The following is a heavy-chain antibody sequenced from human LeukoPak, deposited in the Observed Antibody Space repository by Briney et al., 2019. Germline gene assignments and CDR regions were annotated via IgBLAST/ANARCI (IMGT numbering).Heavy chain of an antibody. CDR3: ARDGGYYGSGSRYRNFDY. CDR2: INPNSGGT. Sequence: ASVKVSCKASGYTFTGYYMHWVRQAPGQGLEWMGWINPNSGGTNYAQKFQGWVTMTRDTSISTAYMELSRLRSDDTAVYYCARDGGYYGSGSRYRNFDYWGQGTLVTVSS. CDR1: GYTFTGYY. J-gene: IGHJ4*02. V-gene: IGHV1-2*04. D-gene: IGHD3-10*01.